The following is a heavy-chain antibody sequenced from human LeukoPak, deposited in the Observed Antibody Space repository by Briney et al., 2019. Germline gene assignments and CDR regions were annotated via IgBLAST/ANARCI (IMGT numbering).Heavy chain of an antibody. J-gene: IGHJ4*02. Sequence: GGSLRLSCAASGFNFNNYGMHWVRQAPGKGLEWVTFIRYDGTTEYYADSVKGRFTMSRDNSRNTLYLQMNSLSPEDTAVYYCAKDFTYASTWGYYFDYWGQGTLVTVSS. D-gene: IGHD6-13*01. CDR3: AKDFTYASTWGYYFDY. CDR1: GFNFNNYG. CDR2: IRYDGTTE. V-gene: IGHV3-30*02.